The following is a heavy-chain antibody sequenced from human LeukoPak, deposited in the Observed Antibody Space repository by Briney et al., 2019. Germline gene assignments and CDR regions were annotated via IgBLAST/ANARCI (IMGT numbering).Heavy chain of an antibody. CDR2: IYSGGST. CDR1: GFTVSSNY. D-gene: IGHD3-22*01. CDR3: ARLPYYDSSGYYPLDY. V-gene: IGHV3-53*04. Sequence: GGSLRLSCAASGFTVSSNYMSWVRQAPGKGLEWVSVIYSGGSTYYADSVKGRFTISRHNSKNTLYLQMNSLRAEDTAVYYCARLPYYDSSGYYPLDYWGQGTLVTVSS. J-gene: IGHJ4*02.